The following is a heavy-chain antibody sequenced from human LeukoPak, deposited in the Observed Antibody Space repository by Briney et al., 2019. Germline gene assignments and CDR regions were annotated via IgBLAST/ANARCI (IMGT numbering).Heavy chain of an antibody. CDR2: IYYSGST. CDR1: GGYLSRGGYY. CDR3: ASGSNWFDP. V-gene: IGHV4-31*03. J-gene: IGHJ5*02. Sequence: SETLSLTCTVSGGYLSRGGYYWSWLRPPPGKGLEWIGYIYYSGSTYYNPSLKSRVTISVDTSKNQFSLKLSSVTAADTAVYYCASGSNWFDPWGQGTLVTVSS.